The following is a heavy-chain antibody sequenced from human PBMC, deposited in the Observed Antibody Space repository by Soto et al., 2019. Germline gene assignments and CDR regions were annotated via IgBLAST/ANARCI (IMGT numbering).Heavy chain of an antibody. Sequence: PSETLSLTCTVSGGSVSSSSYYWGWIRQPPGKGLEWIGSIFYTGSTYFNPSLKSRVTISIDMSKNQFSLKLSSVTAADTAVYYCARVRSIFGFGEVSFDYWGQGTPVTVSS. J-gene: IGHJ4*02. CDR3: ARVRSIFGFGEVSFDY. CDR2: IFYTGST. D-gene: IGHD3-10*01. V-gene: IGHV4-39*01. CDR1: GGSVSSSSYY.